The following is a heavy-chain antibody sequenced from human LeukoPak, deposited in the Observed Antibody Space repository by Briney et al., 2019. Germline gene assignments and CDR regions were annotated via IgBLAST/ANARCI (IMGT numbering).Heavy chain of an antibody. CDR1: GDSISSYY. D-gene: IGHD6-13*01. CDR2: IHPSGST. Sequence: SETLSLTCTVSGDSISSYYWSWIRQPAGKGLEWIGRIHPSGSTNYNPALKSRVTISVDTSKNQFSLKLSSVTAADTAVYYCARIQQQLAHYYYYYMDVWGKGTTVTVSS. V-gene: IGHV4-4*07. CDR3: ARIQQQLAHYYYYYMDV. J-gene: IGHJ6*03.